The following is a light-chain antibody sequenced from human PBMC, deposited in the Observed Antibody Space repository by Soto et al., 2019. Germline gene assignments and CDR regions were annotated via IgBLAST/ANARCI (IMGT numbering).Light chain of an antibody. CDR2: EVS. J-gene: IGLJ2*01. V-gene: IGLV2-18*02. CDR3: SSYTSSSTVV. CDR1: SSAVGSYNR. Sequence: QSALTQPPSVSGSPGHSVPFSSPGTSSAVGSYNRVSWYQQPPGTAPKLMIYEVSNRPSGVPDRFSGSKSGNTASLTISGLQAEDEADYYCSSYTSSSTVVFGGGTKLTVL.